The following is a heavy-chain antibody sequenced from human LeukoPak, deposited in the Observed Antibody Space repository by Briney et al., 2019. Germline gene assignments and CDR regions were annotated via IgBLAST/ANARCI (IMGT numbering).Heavy chain of an antibody. CDR2: MNPNSGNT. CDR1: GYTFTSYD. Sequence: ASVKVSCKASGYTFTSYDINWVRQATAQGLEWMGWMNPNSGNTGYAQKFQGRVTIARNTSISTAYMELSSLRSEDTAVYYCARGGLDIVGATGFSWGQGTLVTVSS. J-gene: IGHJ5*02. D-gene: IGHD1-26*01. V-gene: IGHV1-8*03. CDR3: ARGGLDIVGATGFS.